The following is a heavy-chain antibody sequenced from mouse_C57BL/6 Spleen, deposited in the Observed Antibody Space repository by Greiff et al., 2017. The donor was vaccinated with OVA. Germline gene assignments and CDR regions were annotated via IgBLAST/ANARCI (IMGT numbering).Heavy chain of an antibody. V-gene: IGHV7-3*01. D-gene: IGHD1-1*01. CDR1: GFTFTDYY. CDR3: ARHYYSGSSPYWYFDV. J-gene: IGHJ1*03. Sequence: EVQVVESGGGLVQPGGSLSLSCEASGFTFTDYYMSWVRQPPGKALEWLGFIRNKANGYTTEYSASVKGRFTISRDNTQRIHHLHMNALRAEDSATYYCARHYYSGSSPYWYFDVWGTGTTVTVSS. CDR2: IRNKANGYTT.